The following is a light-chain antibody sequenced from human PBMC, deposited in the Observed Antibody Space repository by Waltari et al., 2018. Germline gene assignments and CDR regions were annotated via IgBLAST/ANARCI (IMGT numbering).Light chain of an antibody. V-gene: IGLV2-8*01. CDR1: SSDVGGYNY. CDR2: DVT. CDR3: NSYAGNSYV. J-gene: IGLJ1*01. Sequence: QSALTQPPSASGSPGQSVTISCTGTSSDVGGYNYVAWFQQRPGKAPKLMIYDVTKRPSGVPDRFSGSKSGNTASLTVSGLQAEDEADYYYNSYAGNSYVFGTGTKVTVL.